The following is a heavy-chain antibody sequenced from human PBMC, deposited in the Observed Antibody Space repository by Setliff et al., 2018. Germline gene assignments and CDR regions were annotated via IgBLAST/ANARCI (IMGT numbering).Heavy chain of an antibody. CDR3: ARDTLGYGDYAGFDI. J-gene: IGHJ3*02. CDR2: INPNSGGT. CDR1: GYTFTGYY. V-gene: IGHV1-2*06. Sequence: ASVKVSCKASGYTFTGYYMYWVRQAPGQGLEWMGRINPNSGGTNSAQKFQGRVTMTRDTSISTAYMELSRLRSDDTAVYYCARDTLGYGDYAGFDIWGQGTMVTVSS. D-gene: IGHD4-17*01.